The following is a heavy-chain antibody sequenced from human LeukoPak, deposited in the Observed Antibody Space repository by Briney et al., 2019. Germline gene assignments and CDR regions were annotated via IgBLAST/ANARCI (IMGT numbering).Heavy chain of an antibody. J-gene: IGHJ3*02. V-gene: IGHV3-23*01. CDR2: ISGSGGST. CDR3: ATERHSSGWFDASDI. D-gene: IGHD6-13*01. Sequence: GGSLRLSCAASGFTFSSYAMRWVRQAPGKGLEWVSAISGSGGSTYYADSVKGRFTISRDNSKNTLYLQMNSLRAEDTAVYYCATERHSSGWFDASDIWGQGTMVTVSS. CDR1: GFTFSSYA.